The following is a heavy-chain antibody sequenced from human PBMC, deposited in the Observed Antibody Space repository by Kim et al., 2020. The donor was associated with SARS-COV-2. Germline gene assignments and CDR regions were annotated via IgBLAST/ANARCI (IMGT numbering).Heavy chain of an antibody. CDR1: GGSISSSSYY. J-gene: IGHJ4*02. V-gene: IGHV4-39*01. D-gene: IGHD4-17*01. CDR3: ASSPYGDYAWTHFDY. CDR2: IYYSGST. Sequence: SETLSLTCTVSGGSISSSSYYWGWIRQPPGKGLEWIGSIYYSGSTYYNPSLKSRVTISVDTSKNQFSLKLSSVTAADTAVYYCASSPYGDYAWTHFDYWGQGTLVTVSS.